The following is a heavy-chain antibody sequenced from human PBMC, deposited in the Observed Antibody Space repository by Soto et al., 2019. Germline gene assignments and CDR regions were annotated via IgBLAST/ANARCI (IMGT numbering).Heavy chain of an antibody. CDR2: ISGSGGST. CDR3: AKADDYGDYLETYAFDI. D-gene: IGHD4-17*01. Sequence: EVQLLESGGGLVQPGGSLRLSCAASGFTFSSYAMSWVRQAPGKGLEWVSAISGSGGSTYYADSVKGRFTISRDNSKNTLYLQMNSLRAEDTAVYYCAKADDYGDYLETYAFDIWGQGTMVTVSS. V-gene: IGHV3-23*01. J-gene: IGHJ3*02. CDR1: GFTFSSYA.